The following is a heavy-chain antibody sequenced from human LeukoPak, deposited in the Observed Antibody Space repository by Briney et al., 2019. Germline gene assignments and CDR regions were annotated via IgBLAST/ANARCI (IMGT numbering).Heavy chain of an antibody. D-gene: IGHD3-22*01. J-gene: IGHJ6*02. Sequence: SGTLSLTCAVSGGSISSSNWWSWVRQPPGKGLEWIGEIYHSGSTNYNPSLKSRVTISVDKSKNQFSLKLSSVTAADTAVYYCARAPVYYDSSGYYYYYGMDVWGQGTTVTVSS. CDR3: ARAPVYYDSSGYYYYYGMDV. CDR1: GGSISSSNW. CDR2: IYHSGST. V-gene: IGHV4-4*02.